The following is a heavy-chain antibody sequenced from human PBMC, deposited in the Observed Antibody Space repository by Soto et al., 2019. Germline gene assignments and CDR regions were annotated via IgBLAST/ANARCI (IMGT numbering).Heavy chain of an antibody. CDR2: ISYDGSNK. J-gene: IGHJ4*02. CDR1: GFTFSSYA. Sequence: GGSLRLSCAASGFTFSSYAMHWVRQAPGKGLEWVAVISYDGSNKYYADSVKGRFTISRDNSKNTLYLQMNSLRAEDTAVYCCARDGGYGFDYWGQGTLVTVSS. V-gene: IGHV3-30-3*01. CDR3: ARDGGYGFDY. D-gene: IGHD5-18*01.